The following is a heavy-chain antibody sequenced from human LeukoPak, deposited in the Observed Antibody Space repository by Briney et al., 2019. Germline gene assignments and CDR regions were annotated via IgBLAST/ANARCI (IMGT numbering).Heavy chain of an antibody. CDR1: GYTFSSFA. CDR2: ISGSGGST. D-gene: IGHD3-22*01. Sequence: GGSLRLSCEASGYTFSSFAMSWIRQAPGRGLEWVSFISGSGGSTYYADSVKGRFAISRDNSKTTLYLQMNSLRAEDTAVYYCARDDYYDSSALGAFDIWGQGTMVTVSS. CDR3: ARDDYYDSSALGAFDI. V-gene: IGHV3-23*01. J-gene: IGHJ3*02.